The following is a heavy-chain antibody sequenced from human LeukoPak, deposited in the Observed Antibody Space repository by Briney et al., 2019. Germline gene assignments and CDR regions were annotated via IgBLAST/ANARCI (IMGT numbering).Heavy chain of an antibody. J-gene: IGHJ4*02. V-gene: IGHV5-51*01. D-gene: IGHD3-10*01. CDR1: GYSFTSYW. Sequence: GESLKISCKGSGYSFTSYWIGWVRQMPGKGLEWMGIIYPGDSDTRYSPSFQGQVTISADKSISTAYLQWSSLKASDTAMYYCAREVREWFGESPYYFDYWGQGTLVTVSS. CDR3: AREVREWFGESPYYFDY. CDR2: IYPGDSDT.